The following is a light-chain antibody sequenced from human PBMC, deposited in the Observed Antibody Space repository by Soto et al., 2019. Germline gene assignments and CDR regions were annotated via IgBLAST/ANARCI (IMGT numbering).Light chain of an antibody. Sequence: EIVMTQSPATLSVSPGERATLSCRASQSVTSNLAWYQQKPGRAPRLLIYGASTRATGIPARFSGSGSGTEFTLTSSNLQSEDFALYYCQHYFTWPYTFGQGTKLEIK. CDR3: QHYFTWPYT. CDR1: QSVTSN. V-gene: IGKV3-15*01. J-gene: IGKJ2*01. CDR2: GAS.